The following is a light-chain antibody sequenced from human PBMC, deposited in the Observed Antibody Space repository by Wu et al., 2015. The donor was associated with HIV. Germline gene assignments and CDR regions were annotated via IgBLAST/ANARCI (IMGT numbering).Light chain of an antibody. J-gene: IGKJ5*01. CDR3: QQRLNWPPVT. CDR1: QSVSSN. V-gene: IGKV3-15*01. CDR2: GAS. Sequence: EIVMTQSPATLSVSPGERATLSCRASQSVSSNLAWYQQKPGQAPRLLIYGASTRATVIPARFSGSGSGTGFTLTISSLQSEDFAVYYCQQRLNWPPVTFGQGTRLEIK.